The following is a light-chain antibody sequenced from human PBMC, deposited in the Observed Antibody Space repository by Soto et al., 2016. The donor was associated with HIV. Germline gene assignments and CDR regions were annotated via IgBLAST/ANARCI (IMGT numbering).Light chain of an antibody. CDR1: NIGNKA. Sequence: SYELTQPPSVSVAPGKTARVTCGENNIGNKAVHWFQQKPGQAPVLVVYDDSHRPSGIPERFSGSNSGHTATLTISRVEAGDEADYYCQVWDSSSDHPVFGGGTKLTVL. CDR2: DDS. CDR3: QVWDSSSDHPV. V-gene: IGLV3-21*03. J-gene: IGLJ3*02.